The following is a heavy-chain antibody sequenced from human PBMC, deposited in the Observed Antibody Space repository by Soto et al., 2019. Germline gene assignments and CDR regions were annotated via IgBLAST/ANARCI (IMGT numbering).Heavy chain of an antibody. Sequence: EVQLLESGGGLVQPGGSLRLSCAASGFTFSSYAMSWVRQAPGKGLEWVSAIRGRGGSTYYADSVKGRFTISRDNSKNTLYLQMNSLRAEDTAVYYCAKGGPYYYDSSGYYEYWGQGTLVTVSS. J-gene: IGHJ4*02. V-gene: IGHV3-23*01. CDR3: AKGGPYYYDSSGYYEY. CDR1: GFTFSSYA. D-gene: IGHD3-22*01. CDR2: IRGRGGST.